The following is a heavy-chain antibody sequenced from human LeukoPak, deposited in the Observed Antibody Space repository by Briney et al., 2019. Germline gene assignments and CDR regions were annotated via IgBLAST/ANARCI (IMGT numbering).Heavy chain of an antibody. CDR2: MTGSGGST. V-gene: IGHV3-23*01. CDR1: GFTFSSYA. D-gene: IGHD3-3*01. J-gene: IGHJ4*02. Sequence: GGSLRLSCAVSGFTFSSYAMNWVRQAPGKGLEWVSCMTGSGGSTYHADSVKGRFTVSRDTSKNTLYLQMNSLRAEDTAVYYCAKGILYYDFWSGYYPKFDYWGQGTLVTVSS. CDR3: AKGILYYDFWSGYYPKFDY.